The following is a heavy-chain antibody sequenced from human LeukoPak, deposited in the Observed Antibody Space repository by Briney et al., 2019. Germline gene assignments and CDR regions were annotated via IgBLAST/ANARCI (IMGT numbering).Heavy chain of an antibody. Sequence: SETLSLTCTVSGGSISSSSYYWGWIRQPPGKGLEWIGSIYYSGSTYYNPSLKSRVTISVDTPKNQFSLKLSSVTAADTAVYYCARHLYSRTSGSRPRNPYYFDYWVQGTLVAVSS. CDR1: GGSISSSSYY. D-gene: IGHD6-13*01. CDR3: ARHLYSRTSGSRPRNPYYFDY. V-gene: IGHV4-39*01. CDR2: IYYSGST. J-gene: IGHJ4*02.